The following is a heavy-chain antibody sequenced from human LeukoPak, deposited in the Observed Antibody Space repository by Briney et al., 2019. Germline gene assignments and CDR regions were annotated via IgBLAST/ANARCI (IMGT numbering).Heavy chain of an antibody. Sequence: SETLSLTCTVSGYSISSGYYWGWIRQPPGKGLECTGSIDHSGSTYYNPSLKSRITISLDTSKNQFSLNLSSVTAADTAVYYCARDSALAQAVMFDYWGQGTLVTVSS. CDR1: GYSISSGYY. D-gene: IGHD6-19*01. J-gene: IGHJ4*02. CDR3: ARDSALAQAVMFDY. V-gene: IGHV4-38-2*02. CDR2: IDHSGST.